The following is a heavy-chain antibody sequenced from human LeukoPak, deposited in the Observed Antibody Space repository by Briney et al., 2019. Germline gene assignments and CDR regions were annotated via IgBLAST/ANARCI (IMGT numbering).Heavy chain of an antibody. J-gene: IGHJ5*02. CDR3: AKANYYDSSGYSS. V-gene: IGHV3-30*18. Sequence: GSLRLSCAASGFTFSSYGMHWVRQAPGKGLEWVAVISYDGSNKYYADSVKGRFTISRDNSKNTLYLQMNSLRAEDTAVYYCAKANYYDSSGYSSWGQGTLVTVSS. CDR1: GFTFSSYG. CDR2: ISYDGSNK. D-gene: IGHD3-22*01.